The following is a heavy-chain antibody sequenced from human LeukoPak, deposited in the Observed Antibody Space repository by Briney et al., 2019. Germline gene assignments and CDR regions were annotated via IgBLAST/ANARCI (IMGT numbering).Heavy chain of an antibody. D-gene: IGHD6-6*01. CDR3: ARIGYSSSSFDY. V-gene: IGHV3-7*01. CDR2: INQDGSVK. Sequence: PGGSLRLSCAASGFTFSNYWMSWVRQAPGKGLEWLANINQDGSVKYYADSVKGRFTISRDNAKNSVYLQMNSLRVEDTAVYYCARIGYSSSSFDYWGQGTLVTASS. J-gene: IGHJ4*02. CDR1: GFTFSNYW.